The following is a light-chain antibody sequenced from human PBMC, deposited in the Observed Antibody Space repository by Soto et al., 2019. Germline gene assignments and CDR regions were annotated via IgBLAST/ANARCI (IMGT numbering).Light chain of an antibody. CDR1: QAISSY. CDR3: QQSYSSPHT. V-gene: IGKV1-39*01. Sequence: DIQMTQSPPSLSASVGDRVTITCRASQAISSYLNWYQQKPGKAPKLLIYTTSSLQSGVPSRFSGSGSETDFSLTISSLQPEDFAAYYCQQSYSSPHTFGQGTKLEI. J-gene: IGKJ2*01. CDR2: TTS.